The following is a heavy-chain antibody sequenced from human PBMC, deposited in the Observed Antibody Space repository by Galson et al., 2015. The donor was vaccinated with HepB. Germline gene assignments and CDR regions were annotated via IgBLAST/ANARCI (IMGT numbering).Heavy chain of an antibody. CDR3: ARGGAAYDSSGYYSPGPRFYYYMDV. V-gene: IGHV4-59*01. Sequence: ETLSLTCTVSGGSISSYYWSWIRQPPGKGLEWIGYIYYSGSTNYNPSLKSRVTISVDTSKNQFSLKLSSVTAADTAVYYCARGGAAYDSSGYYSPGPRFYYYMDVWGKGTTVTVSS. CDR1: GGSISSYY. D-gene: IGHD3-22*01. CDR2: IYYSGST. J-gene: IGHJ6*03.